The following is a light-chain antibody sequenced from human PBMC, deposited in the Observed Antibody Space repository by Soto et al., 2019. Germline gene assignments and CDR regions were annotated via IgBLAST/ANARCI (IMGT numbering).Light chain of an antibody. Sequence: DIQMTQSPSTRSPSLGDGGTSTCRANQGFSSWLAWYQHKPGKAPKLLIYKAFSLESGVPSRFSGRGSGTEFTLTISSLQPDDFATYYCQQYNSYSYTFGQGTKLEIK. CDR1: QGFSSW. V-gene: IGKV1-5*03. J-gene: IGKJ2*01. CDR2: KAF. CDR3: QQYNSYSYT.